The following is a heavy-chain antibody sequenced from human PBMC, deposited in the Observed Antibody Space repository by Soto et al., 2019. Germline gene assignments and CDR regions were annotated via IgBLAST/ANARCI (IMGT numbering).Heavy chain of an antibody. CDR2: ISYDGSNK. V-gene: IGHV3-30*18. Sequence: QVHLVESGGGVVQPGRSLRLSCAVSGFTFGSHAMHWVRQAPGKGLEWVTYISYDGSNKAYGDSVKGRFTISRDNSKSIMYLQMNNLTSEDTALYYCAKERRSYDDFLSGTVGSFDVWGQGTMVTVSS. D-gene: IGHD3-3*01. J-gene: IGHJ3*01. CDR1: GFTFGSHA. CDR3: AKERRSYDDFLSGTVGSFDV.